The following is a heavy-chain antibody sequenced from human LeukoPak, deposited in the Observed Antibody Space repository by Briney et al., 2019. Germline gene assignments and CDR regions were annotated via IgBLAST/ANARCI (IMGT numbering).Heavy chain of an antibody. V-gene: IGHV3-30*18. CDR1: GFTFSNYG. CDR2: ISYDGSNK. D-gene: IGHD1-26*01. CDR3: AKVVGSYYYGMDV. J-gene: IGHJ6*02. Sequence: GRSLRLSCAASGFTFSNYGMHWVPQAPGKGLEWVAVISYDGSNKYYADSVKGRFTISRDNSKTTLYVQMDSLRAEDTAVYYCAKVVGSYYYGMDVWGQGTTVTVSS.